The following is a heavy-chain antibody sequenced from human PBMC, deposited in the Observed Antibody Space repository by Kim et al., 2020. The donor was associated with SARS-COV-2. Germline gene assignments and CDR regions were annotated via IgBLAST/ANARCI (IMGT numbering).Heavy chain of an antibody. J-gene: IGHJ6*02. CDR1: GFTFSNAW. CDR3: TTDPYYDFWSDHGMDV. D-gene: IGHD3-3*01. Sequence: GGSLRLSCAASGFTFSNAWMSWVRQAPGKGLEWVGRIKSKTDGGTTDYAAPVKGRFTISRDDSKNTLYLQMNSLKTEDTAVYYCTTDPYYDFWSDHGMDVWGQGNTVTVSS. V-gene: IGHV3-15*01. CDR2: IKSKTDGGTT.